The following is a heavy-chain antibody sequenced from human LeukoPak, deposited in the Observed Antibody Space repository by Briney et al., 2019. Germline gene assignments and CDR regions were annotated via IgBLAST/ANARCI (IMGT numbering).Heavy chain of an antibody. CDR2: IKPDGSQI. CDR1: GFTFSTYW. CDR3: ASSVMVKNFDY. Sequence: GGSLRLSCAASGFTFSTYWMTWVRQAPGKGLEWVANIKPDGSQIYYVDSVKGRFTISRDNAKNSLYLQMNSLRAEDTAVYYCASSVMVKNFDYWGQGTLVIVSS. J-gene: IGHJ4*02. V-gene: IGHV3-7*01. D-gene: IGHD3-10*01.